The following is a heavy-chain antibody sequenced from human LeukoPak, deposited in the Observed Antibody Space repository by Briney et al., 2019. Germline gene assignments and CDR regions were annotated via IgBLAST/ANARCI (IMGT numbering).Heavy chain of an antibody. D-gene: IGHD3-22*01. CDR3: AKSETYYYDSSGYH. CDR2: ISWNSGSI. V-gene: IGHV3-9*01. J-gene: IGHJ5*02. Sequence: GRSLRLSCAASGFTFDDYAMHWVRQAPGKGLEWVSGISWNSGSIGYADSVKGRFTISRDNAKNSLYLQMNSLRAEDTALYYCAKSETYYYDSSGYHWGQGTLVTVSS. CDR1: GFTFDDYA.